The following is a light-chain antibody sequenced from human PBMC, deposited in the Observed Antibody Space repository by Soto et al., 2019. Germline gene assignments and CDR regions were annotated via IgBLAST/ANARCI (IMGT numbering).Light chain of an antibody. CDR3: QQYGSSQIT. Sequence: ILLPQSPGTLSFSPGDIATISCRASQSVSSSYLAWYQQKPGQAPRLLIYGASSRATGIPDRFSGSGSGTDFTLTISRLEPEDFAVYYCQQYGSSQITFGQGSRLAI. CDR2: GAS. V-gene: IGKV3-20*01. CDR1: QSVSSSY. J-gene: IGKJ5*01.